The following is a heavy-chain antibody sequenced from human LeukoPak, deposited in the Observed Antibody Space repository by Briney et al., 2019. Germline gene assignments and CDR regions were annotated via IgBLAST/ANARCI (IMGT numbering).Heavy chain of an antibody. V-gene: IGHV3-30*02. CDR2: IRYNGNDQ. D-gene: IGHD4-17*01. Sequence: GGSLRLSCAASTFSFNAYGMHWVRQAPGKGLQWVAFIRYNGNDQFYADSVKGRFTISRDNAKNSLYLQMNSLRAEDTAVYYCARIYGDYVGNWFDPWGQGTLVTVSS. J-gene: IGHJ5*02. CDR1: TFSFNAYG. CDR3: ARIYGDYVGNWFDP.